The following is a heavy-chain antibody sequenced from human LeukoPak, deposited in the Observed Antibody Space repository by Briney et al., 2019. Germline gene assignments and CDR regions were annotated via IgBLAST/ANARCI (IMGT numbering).Heavy chain of an antibody. V-gene: IGHV4-30-2*01. Sequence: PSPTLSLTCAVSGGSISSGGYSWSWIRQPPGKGLEWIGYIYHSGSTYYNPSLKSRFTISVDRSKNQFSLKLSSVTAADTAVYYCARGAGDTNFSYYYYYGMDVWGQGTTVTVSS. CDR1: GGSISSGGYS. CDR2: IYHSGST. J-gene: IGHJ6*02. D-gene: IGHD7-27*01. CDR3: ARGAGDTNFSYYYYYGMDV.